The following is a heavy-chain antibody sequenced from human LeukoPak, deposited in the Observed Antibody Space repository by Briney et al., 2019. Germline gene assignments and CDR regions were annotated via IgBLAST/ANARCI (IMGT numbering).Heavy chain of an antibody. J-gene: IGHJ4*02. V-gene: IGHV3-30*18. CDR2: ISYDGSNE. CDR1: GFTFSSYG. CDR3: AKDLRCSGTICYYPLFDY. D-gene: IGHD2-2*01. Sequence: QTGGSLRLSCAASGFTFSSYGMHWVRQAPGKGLEWVAVISYDGSNEKYADSVMGRFTISRDNSNNTLYLQMNSLRAEDTSVYYCAKDLRCSGTICYYPLFDYWGQGALVTVSS.